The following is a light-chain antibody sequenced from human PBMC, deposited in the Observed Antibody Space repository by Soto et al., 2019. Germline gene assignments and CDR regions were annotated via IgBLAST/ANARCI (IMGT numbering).Light chain of an antibody. CDR1: QSISSW. CDR3: QQYNSYSEA. CDR2: KAS. Sequence: DIQMTQPPSTLSATVGDRVTITCRASQSISSWLAWYQQKPGKAPKLLIYKASSLESGVPSRFSGSGSGTEFTLTISSLQPDDFATYYCQQYNSYSEAFGQGTKVHI. V-gene: IGKV1-5*03. J-gene: IGKJ1*01.